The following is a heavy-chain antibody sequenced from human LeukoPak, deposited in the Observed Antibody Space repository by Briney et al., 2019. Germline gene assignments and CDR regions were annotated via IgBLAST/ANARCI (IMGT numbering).Heavy chain of an antibody. J-gene: IGHJ5*02. CDR1: GYSISSGYY. D-gene: IGHD1-1*01. V-gene: IGHV4-38-2*02. Sequence: PSETLSLTCAVSGYSISSGYYWGWIRQPPGKGLEWMGSIYHSGSTYYNPSLKSRVTISVDTSKNQFSLKLSSVTAADTAVYYCARDRGNNWNDVRWFDPWGQGTLVTVSS. CDR2: IYHSGST. CDR3: ARDRGNNWNDVRWFDP.